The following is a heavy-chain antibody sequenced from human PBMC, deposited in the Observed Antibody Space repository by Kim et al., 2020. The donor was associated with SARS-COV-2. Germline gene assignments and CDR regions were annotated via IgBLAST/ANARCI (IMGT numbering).Heavy chain of an antibody. J-gene: IGHJ3*02. D-gene: IGHD3-22*01. CDR3: ARYSYYYDSSPEYAFDI. V-gene: IGHV3-30*01. Sequence: VKRRFTITRDTSKTTLYLQMNSLRAEDTAVYYCARYSYYYDSSPEYAFDIWGQGTMVTVSS.